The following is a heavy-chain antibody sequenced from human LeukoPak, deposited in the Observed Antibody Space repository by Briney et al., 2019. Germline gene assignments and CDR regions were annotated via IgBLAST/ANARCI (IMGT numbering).Heavy chain of an antibody. V-gene: IGHV4-59*02. CDR3: ASRKLGNDY. CDR1: GGSVSDYY. Sequence: SSETLSLTCTISGGSVSDYYWSWIRQSPGKGLEWIGYTYHTGSTSYSPSLKSRVTISADTSQNQFSLKLSSVTAADTAVYYCASRKLGNDYWGQGTLVTVSS. J-gene: IGHJ4*02. D-gene: IGHD7-27*01. CDR2: TYHTGST.